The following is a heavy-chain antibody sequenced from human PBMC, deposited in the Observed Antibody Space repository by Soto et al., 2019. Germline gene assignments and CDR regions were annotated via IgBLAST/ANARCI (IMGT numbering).Heavy chain of an antibody. CDR2: IIPIFGTA. V-gene: IGHV1-69*01. CDR3: ERESLHDITMIVVAGTFDI. J-gene: IGHJ3*02. CDR1: GGTFSSYA. Sequence: QVQLVQSGAEVKKPGSSVKVSCKASGGTFSSYAISWVRQAPGQGLEWMGGIIPIFGTANYAQKFQGRVTITADESTSTAYMELSSLRSEDTAVYYCERESLHDITMIVVAGTFDIWGQGTMVTVSS. D-gene: IGHD3-22*01.